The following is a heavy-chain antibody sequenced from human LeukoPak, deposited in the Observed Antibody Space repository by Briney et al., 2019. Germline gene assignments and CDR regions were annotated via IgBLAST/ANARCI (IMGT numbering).Heavy chain of an antibody. V-gene: IGHV4-59*08. CDR1: GGSLTSDY. D-gene: IGHD3-22*01. CDR3: ARRAAMGQGYFDY. Sequence: SETLSLTCSVSGGSLTSDYWSWIRQSPVRGLEFIAYIYSIGTIYNPSLKDRVTLSIDTSNSQYSLKLDSVTAADTAVYYCARRAAMGQGYFDYWGQGILVTVSS. CDR2: IYSIGT. J-gene: IGHJ4*02.